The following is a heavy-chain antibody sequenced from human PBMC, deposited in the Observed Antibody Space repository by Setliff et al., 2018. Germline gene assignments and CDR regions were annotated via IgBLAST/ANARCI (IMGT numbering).Heavy chain of an antibody. V-gene: IGHV3-48*01. CDR3: ARDRGSGSYFLRYFDY. Sequence: QPGGSLRLSCAASGFTFSSYWMSWVRQAPGKGLEWVSYISSSSSTIYYADSVKGRFTISRDNAKNSLYLQMNSLRAEDTAVYYCARDRGSGSYFLRYFDYWGQGTLVTVSS. CDR1: GFTFSSYW. J-gene: IGHJ4*02. D-gene: IGHD1-26*01. CDR2: ISSSSSTI.